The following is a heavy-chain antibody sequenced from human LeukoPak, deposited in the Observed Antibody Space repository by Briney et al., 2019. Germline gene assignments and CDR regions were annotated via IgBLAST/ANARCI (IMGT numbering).Heavy chain of an antibody. J-gene: IGHJ6*03. D-gene: IGHD3-10*01. CDR3: AREISGTNYNPLGYMDV. Sequence: SETLPLTRTVSGGSISLYYWNWIRQPAGRGLEWIGRIFTSGITNYNPSLKSRVTMSVEKSKSQFSLALSSVTAADTAVYYCAREISGTNYNPLGYMDVWGKGTAVTVSS. CDR1: GGSISLYY. V-gene: IGHV4-4*07. CDR2: IFTSGIT.